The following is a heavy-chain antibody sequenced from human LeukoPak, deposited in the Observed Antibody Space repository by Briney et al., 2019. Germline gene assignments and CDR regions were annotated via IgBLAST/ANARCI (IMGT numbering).Heavy chain of an antibody. CDR2: IIPIFGTA. CDR3: AREAYDSGSFRTDYYYMDV. V-gene: IGHV1-69*06. Sequence: SVKVSCKASGGTFSSYAISWVRQAPGQGLEWMGGIIPIFGTANYAQKFQGRVTITADKSTSTAYMELSRLRSDDTAVYYCAREAYDSGSFRTDYYYMDVWGKGTTVTISS. D-gene: IGHD3-10*01. J-gene: IGHJ6*03. CDR1: GGTFSSYA.